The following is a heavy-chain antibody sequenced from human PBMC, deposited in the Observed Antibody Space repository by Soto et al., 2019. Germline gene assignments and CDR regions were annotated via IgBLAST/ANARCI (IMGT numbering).Heavy chain of an antibody. Sequence: EVQLVESGGGLVKPGGSLRLSCAASGFTFSNAWMSWVRQAPGKGLEWVGRIKSKTDGGTTDYAAPVEARFTISRDDSKNTLYPQMTSLKTEDTAVYYCTQLTTETTSLGSWGQGTLVTVSS. V-gene: IGHV3-15*01. CDR1: GFTFSNAW. J-gene: IGHJ4*02. D-gene: IGHD4-17*01. CDR2: IKSKTDGGTT. CDR3: TQLTTETTSLGS.